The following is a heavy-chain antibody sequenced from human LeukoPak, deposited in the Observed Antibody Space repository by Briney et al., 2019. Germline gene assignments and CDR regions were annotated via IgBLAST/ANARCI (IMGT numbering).Heavy chain of an antibody. CDR2: ISGSGDST. V-gene: IGHV3-23*01. CDR1: GFTSSRYA. D-gene: IGHD3-16*01. CDR3: AKDLDDQN. J-gene: IGHJ4*02. Sequence: GGSLRLSCAASGFTSSRYAMSWVRQAPGKGLEWVSGISGSGDSTYSADSVKGRFTISRDNSKNTLYLQMNSLRAEDTAVYYCAKDLDDQNWGQGTLVTVSS.